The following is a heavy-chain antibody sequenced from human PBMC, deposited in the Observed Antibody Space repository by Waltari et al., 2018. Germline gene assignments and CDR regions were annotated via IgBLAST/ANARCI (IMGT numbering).Heavy chain of an antibody. V-gene: IGHV4-38-2*01. J-gene: IGHJ4*02. CDR1: NYSISRGFY. D-gene: IGHD3-10*01. CDR3: ARNNRGAGAFDF. Sequence: QVHLQESGTGLVKPSETLSLPSAVPNYSISRGFYWAWIRQPPGGGLEWIGSIFHNGLSYYNPSLRSRVIMSVDTSKNQLSLRLNSVTATDAAVYSCARNNRGAGAFDFWGQGILVTVSS. CDR2: IFHNGLS.